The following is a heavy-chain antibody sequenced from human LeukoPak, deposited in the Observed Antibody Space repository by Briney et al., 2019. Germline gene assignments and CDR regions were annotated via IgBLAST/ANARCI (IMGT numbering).Heavy chain of an antibody. CDR2: INHSGST. Sequence: SETLSLTCTVSGGSISSSSYYWGWIRQPPGKGLEWIGEINHSGSTNYNPSLKSRVTISVDTSKNQFSLRLSSVTAADTAVYYCARGGLRYFDWRRYYFDYWGQGTLVTVSS. V-gene: IGHV4-39*07. CDR3: ARGGLRYFDWRRYYFDY. D-gene: IGHD3-9*01. CDR1: GGSISSSSYY. J-gene: IGHJ4*02.